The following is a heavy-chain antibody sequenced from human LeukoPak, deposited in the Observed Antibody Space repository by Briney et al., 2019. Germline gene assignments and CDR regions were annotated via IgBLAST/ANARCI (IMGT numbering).Heavy chain of an antibody. CDR3: ARWDQLLYDY. CDR1: GGSISSGGYY. V-gene: IGHV4-31*03. Sequence: KSSETLSLTCTVSGGSISSGGYYWSWIRQHPGKGLEWIGYIYYSGSTYYNPSLKSRVTISVDTSKNQFSLKLSSVTAADTAVYYCARWDQLLYDYWGQGTLVTVSS. CDR2: IYYSGST. J-gene: IGHJ4*02. D-gene: IGHD2-2*02.